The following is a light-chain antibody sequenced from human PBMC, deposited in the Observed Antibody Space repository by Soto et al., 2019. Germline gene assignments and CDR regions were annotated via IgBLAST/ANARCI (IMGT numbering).Light chain of an antibody. J-gene: IGKJ4*01. CDR2: LGS. CDR3: MQALQTPGLT. V-gene: IGKV2-28*01. Sequence: DIVMTQSPLSLPVTPGEPASISCRSSQSLLHSNGYNYLDWYLQKPGQSPQLLIYLGSYRDSGVPDRFSGSGSGTDFTLKISRVEAEDVGVYYCMQALQTPGLTFGGGTKVEIK. CDR1: QSLLHSNGYNY.